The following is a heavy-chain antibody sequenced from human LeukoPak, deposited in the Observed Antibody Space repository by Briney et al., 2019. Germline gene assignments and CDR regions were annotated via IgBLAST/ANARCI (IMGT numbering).Heavy chain of an antibody. CDR3: ARGASYNWNLYYYYYYMDV. J-gene: IGHJ6*03. CDR2: IYYSGGT. D-gene: IGHD1-20*01. CDR1: GGSVSTGSDF. V-gene: IGHV4-61*01. Sequence: PSETLSLTCTVSGGSVSTGSDFLSWIRPPPGKGLEWIGYIYYSGGTNYNPSLKSRVTISVDRSKNQFSLKLSPVTAADTAVYYCARGASYNWNLYYYYYYMDVWGKGTTVTVSS.